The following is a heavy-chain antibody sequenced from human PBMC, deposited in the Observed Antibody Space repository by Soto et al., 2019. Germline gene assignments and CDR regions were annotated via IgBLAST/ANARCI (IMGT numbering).Heavy chain of an antibody. J-gene: IGHJ6*02. CDR2: IVVGSGNT. CDR1: GFTFTSSA. D-gene: IGHD3-9*01. V-gene: IGHV1-58*01. Sequence: SVKVSCKASGFTFTSSAVQWVRQARGQRLEWIGWIVVGSGNTNYAQKFQERVTITRDMSTSTAYMELSSLRSEDTAVYYCAADLGYYDILTGYAHYYYYYGTDVWGQGTTVTVSS. CDR3: AADLGYYDILTGYAHYYYYYGTDV.